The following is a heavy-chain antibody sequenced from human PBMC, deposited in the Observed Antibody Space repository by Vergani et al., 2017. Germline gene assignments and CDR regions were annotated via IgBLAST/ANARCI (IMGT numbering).Heavy chain of an antibody. CDR1: GYTFTSYA. J-gene: IGHJ6*03. D-gene: IGHD3-22*01. CDR2: INTNTGNP. CDR3: ARSLFVTYYDDSSGYYYYMDV. V-gene: IGHV7-4-1*02. Sequence: QVQLVQSGSELKKPGASVKVSCKASGYTFTSYAMNWVRQAPGQGLEWMGWINTNTGNPTYAQRFTGRFVFSLDTSVSTAYLQISSLKAEDAAVYYCARSLFVTYYDDSSGYYYYMDVWGKGTTVTVSS.